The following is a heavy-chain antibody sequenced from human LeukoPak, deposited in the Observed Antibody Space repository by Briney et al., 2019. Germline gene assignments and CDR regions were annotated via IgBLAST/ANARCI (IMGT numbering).Heavy chain of an antibody. CDR1: GYTFTSYY. J-gene: IGHJ4*02. CDR2: INPSAGGT. Sequence: GASVKISCKASGYTFTSYYIHWVRQAPGQGLEWMGLINPSAGGTSYAQKFQDRVTMTRDMSTTTVYLGPNSLRSEDTAVYYCARGGCSTTSCYHFDSWGQRTLVTVSS. CDR3: ARGGCSTTSCYHFDS. V-gene: IGHV1-46*01. D-gene: IGHD2-2*01.